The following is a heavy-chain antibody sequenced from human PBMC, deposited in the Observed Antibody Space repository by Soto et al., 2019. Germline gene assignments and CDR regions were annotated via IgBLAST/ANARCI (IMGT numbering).Heavy chain of an antibody. Sequence: PSETLSLTCAVYGGSFSGYYWSWIRQPPGKGLEWIGEINHSGSTNYNPSLKSRVTISVDTSKNQFSLKLSSVTAADTAVYYCARAGRVWFDPWGQGTLVTVSS. J-gene: IGHJ5*02. CDR3: ARAGRVWFDP. D-gene: IGHD3-10*01. CDR1: GGSFSGYY. V-gene: IGHV4-34*01. CDR2: INHSGST.